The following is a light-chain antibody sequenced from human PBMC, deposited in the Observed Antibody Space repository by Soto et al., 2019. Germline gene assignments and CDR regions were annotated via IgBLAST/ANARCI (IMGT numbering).Light chain of an antibody. CDR2: AAS. J-gene: IGKJ3*01. CDR1: LGISTY. Sequence: DIQLTQSPSFLSASVGDRATITCRASLGISTYLAWYQQKPGKAPNLLIYAASTLRSGVPSRFSGSGSGTEFALTISSLQPEDFATDYGPQVNTYTFGPGTKVDIK. V-gene: IGKV1-9*01. CDR3: PQVNTYT.